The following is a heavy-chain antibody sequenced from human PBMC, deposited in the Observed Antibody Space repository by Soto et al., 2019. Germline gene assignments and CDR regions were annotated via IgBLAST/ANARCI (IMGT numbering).Heavy chain of an antibody. V-gene: IGHV4-39*01. CDR1: GGSISSSSYY. CDR2: IYYSGST. CDR3: AISIAAAGTDY. J-gene: IGHJ4*02. D-gene: IGHD6-13*01. Sequence: SETLSLTCTVSGGSISSSSYYWGWIRQPPGKGLEWIGSIYYSGSTYYNPSLKSRVTISVDTSKNQFSLKLSSVTAADTAVYYCAISIAAAGTDYWGQGTLVTV.